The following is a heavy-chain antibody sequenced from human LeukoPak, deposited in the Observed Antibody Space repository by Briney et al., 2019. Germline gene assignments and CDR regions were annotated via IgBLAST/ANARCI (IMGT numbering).Heavy chain of an antibody. V-gene: IGHV1-69*13. Sequence: ASVKVSCKASGGTFSSYAISWVRQAPGQGLEWMGGIIPIFGTANYARKFQGRVTITADESTSTAYMELSSLRSEDTAVYYCARDVGYSSGWYFDYWGQGTLVTVSS. CDR1: GGTFSSYA. CDR2: IIPIFGTA. J-gene: IGHJ4*02. CDR3: ARDVGYSSGWYFDY. D-gene: IGHD6-19*01.